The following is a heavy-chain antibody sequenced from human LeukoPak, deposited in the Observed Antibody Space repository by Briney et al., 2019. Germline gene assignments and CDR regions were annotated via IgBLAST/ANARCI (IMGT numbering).Heavy chain of an antibody. D-gene: IGHD3-10*01. V-gene: IGHV4-4*07. Sequence: SETLSLTCTVSGGSISSYYWSWIRQPAGKGLEWIGRIYTSGSTNYNPSLKSRVTMSVDTSKNQFSLKLSSVTAADTAVYYCARDRLLWFGEAYYFDYWGQGTLVTVSS. CDR2: IYTSGST. J-gene: IGHJ4*02. CDR1: GGSISSYY. CDR3: ARDRLLWFGEAYYFDY.